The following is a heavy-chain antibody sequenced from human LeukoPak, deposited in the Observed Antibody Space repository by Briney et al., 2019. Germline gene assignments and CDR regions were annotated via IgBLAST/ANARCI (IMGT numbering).Heavy chain of an antibody. J-gene: IGHJ6*02. CDR3: ARHGYHGDYFPGSYYYGMDV. CDR1: GGSISSYY. V-gene: IGHV4-59*08. Sequence: PSETLYLTCTVSGGSISSYYWSWIRQPPGEGLEWIGYIYYSGSTNYNPSLKSRVTISVDTSKNQFSLKLSSVTAADTAVYYCARHGYHGDYFPGSYYYGMDVWGQGTTVTVSS. CDR2: IYYSGST. D-gene: IGHD2/OR15-2a*01.